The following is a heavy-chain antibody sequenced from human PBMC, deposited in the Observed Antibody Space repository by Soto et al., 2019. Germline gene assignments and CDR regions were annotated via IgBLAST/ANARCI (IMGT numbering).Heavy chain of an antibody. V-gene: IGHV3-30*18. D-gene: IGHD2-15*01. Sequence: QVQLVESGGGVVQPGRSLRLSCAASGFTFSNFGMHWVRQAPGKGLEWVAAISSDGSDKYYSKGRFTISRDNSKNTLLLQMNSLRVEDTAVYYCAKGSDVARQELDYWGQGTLVTVSS. CDR2: ISSDGSDK. CDR3: AKGSDVARQELDY. J-gene: IGHJ4*02. CDR1: GFTFSNFG.